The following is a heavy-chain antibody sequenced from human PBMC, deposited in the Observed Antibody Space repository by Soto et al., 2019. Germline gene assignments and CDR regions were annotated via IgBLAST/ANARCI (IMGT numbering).Heavy chain of an antibody. CDR2: IYPGDSDT. CDR1: GYSFTSYW. CDR3: ARHVRSGIAAAGHFYGMDV. V-gene: IGHV5-51*01. Sequence: GESLKISCKGSGYSFTSYWIGWVRQMPGKGLEWMGIIYPGDSDTRYSPSFQGQVTISADKSISTAYLQWSSLKASDTAMYYCARHVRSGIAAAGHFYGMDVWGQGTTVTVSS. D-gene: IGHD6-13*01. J-gene: IGHJ6*02.